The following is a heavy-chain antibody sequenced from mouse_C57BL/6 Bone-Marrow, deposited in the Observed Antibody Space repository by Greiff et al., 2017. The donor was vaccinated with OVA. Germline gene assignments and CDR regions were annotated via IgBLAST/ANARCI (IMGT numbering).Heavy chain of an antibody. D-gene: IGHD6-1*01. CDR3: ARSPASYYYAMDY. CDR2: IYPRDGST. V-gene: IGHV1-78*01. Sequence: VQLQESDAELVKPGASVKISCKVSGYTFPDYTIHWVKQRPEKGLEWIGYIYPRDGSTNYNEKFKGKATLTTDNSASTADMQLNSLQSDDSAIYCCARSPASYYYAMDYWGQGTSVTVSS. CDR1: GYTFPDYT. J-gene: IGHJ4*01.